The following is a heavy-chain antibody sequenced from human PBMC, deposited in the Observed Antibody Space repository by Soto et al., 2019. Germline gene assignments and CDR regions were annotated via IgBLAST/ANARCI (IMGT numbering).Heavy chain of an antibody. V-gene: IGHV3-30*18. CDR3: AKDFHWITMIVVVPAL. CDR1: GFTFSSYG. CDR2: ISYDGSNK. Sequence: GGSLSLSCAASGFTFSSYGMHWVRQAPGKGLEWVAVISYDGSNKYYADSVKGRFTISRDNSKNTLYLQMNSLRAEDTAVYYCAKDFHWITMIVVVPALWGQGTLVTVSS. J-gene: IGHJ4*02. D-gene: IGHD3-22*01.